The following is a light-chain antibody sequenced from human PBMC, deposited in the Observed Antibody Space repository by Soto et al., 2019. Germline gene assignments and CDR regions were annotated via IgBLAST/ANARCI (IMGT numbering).Light chain of an antibody. CDR2: GAS. J-gene: IGKJ1*01. V-gene: IGKV3-15*01. CDR3: QQYNNWPRT. Sequence: EIVMMQSPATLSVSPGERATLSCRASQSVSSNLAWYLQKPGQAPRLLIYGASTRATGIPARFSGSGSGTEFTLTISSLQSEDFAVYYCQQYNNWPRTFGQGTKV. CDR1: QSVSSN.